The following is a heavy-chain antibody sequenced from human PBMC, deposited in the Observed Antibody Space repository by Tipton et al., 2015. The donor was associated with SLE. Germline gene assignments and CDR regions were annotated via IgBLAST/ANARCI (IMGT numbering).Heavy chain of an antibody. Sequence: SLRLSCAASGFTFSNYGIPWVRQAPGKGLEWVAVIWYDGSNKYYADSVKGRFTISRDNSKNTLYLQMNSLRAEDTAVYYCAREGDVHDAFDIWGQGTMVTVSS. V-gene: IGHV3-33*08. CDR3: AREGDVHDAFDI. D-gene: IGHD3-16*01. J-gene: IGHJ3*02. CDR1: GFTFSNYG. CDR2: IWYDGSNK.